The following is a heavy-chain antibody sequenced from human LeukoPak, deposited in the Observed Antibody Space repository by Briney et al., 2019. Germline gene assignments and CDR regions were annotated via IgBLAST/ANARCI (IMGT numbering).Heavy chain of an antibody. V-gene: IGHV1-69*05. J-gene: IGHJ4*02. CDR2: IIPIFGTA. D-gene: IGHD3-10*01. Sequence: SVKVSCKASGGTFSSYAISWVRQAPGQGLEWMGGIIPIFGTANYAQKFQGRVTITTDESTSTAYMELSSLRSEDTAVYYCARARQYYGSGSYYKPVLWSYFDYWGQGTLVTVSS. CDR3: ARARQYYGSGSYYKPVLWSYFDY. CDR1: GGTFSSYA.